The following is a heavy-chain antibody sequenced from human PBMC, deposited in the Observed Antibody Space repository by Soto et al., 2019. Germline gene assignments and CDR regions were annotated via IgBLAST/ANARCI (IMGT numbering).Heavy chain of an antibody. D-gene: IGHD6-6*01. V-gene: IGHV4-30-4*01. Sequence: QVQLQESGPGLVKPSQTLSLTCTVSGGSISSGDYYWSWIRQPPGKGLEWIGYIYYSGSTYYNPSLKSAVTISVDTSKNQFALKLRSVTAADTAVYYCARQSIAGPFDPWGQGTLVTVSS. CDR2: IYYSGST. CDR1: GGSISSGDYY. CDR3: ARQSIAGPFDP. J-gene: IGHJ5*02.